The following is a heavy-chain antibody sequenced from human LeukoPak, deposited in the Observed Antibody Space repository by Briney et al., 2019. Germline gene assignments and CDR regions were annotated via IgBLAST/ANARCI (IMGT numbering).Heavy chain of an antibody. Sequence: KTSETLPLTCTVFGGSINYYYWMWIRQPPGKGLEWIGYIYYSGGTHYNPSLKSRVTMLVDTSKNQFSLKLTAVTAADTAVYYCAKGGSSWHRKFDYWGQGTLVTVSS. J-gene: IGHJ4*02. D-gene: IGHD6-13*01. CDR2: IYYSGGT. CDR3: AKGGSSWHRKFDY. CDR1: GGSINYYY. V-gene: IGHV4-59*01.